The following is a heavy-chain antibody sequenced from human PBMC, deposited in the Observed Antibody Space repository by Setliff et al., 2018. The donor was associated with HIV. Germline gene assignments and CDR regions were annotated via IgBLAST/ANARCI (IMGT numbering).Heavy chain of an antibody. D-gene: IGHD2-15*01. Sequence: ASVKVSCKSSGYDFDFYYVHWVRQAPGQGFEWMGVINPTAGSTTYAQRFGGRVTMTRDTSTSTVYMELSSLTSEDTALYYCALSEYCSGGSCSRKNWFALWGQGTLVTVSS. CDR2: INPTAGST. CDR3: ALSEYCSGGSCSRKNWFAL. CDR1: GYDFDFYY. J-gene: IGHJ5*02. V-gene: IGHV1-46*02.